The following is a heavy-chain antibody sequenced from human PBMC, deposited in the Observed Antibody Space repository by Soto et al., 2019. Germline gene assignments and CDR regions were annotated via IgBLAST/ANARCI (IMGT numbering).Heavy chain of an antibody. D-gene: IGHD2-15*01. CDR2: IYNEFT. J-gene: IGHJ3*02. Sequence: EVQLVESGGGLVQPGGSLRLSCVASGFTVTEIYMNWVRQAPGKGLEWVSVIYNEFTDYADSVRGRFSISTDSSKNALYLQMNSLRAEQSAVYYCVREPRYCSGGSCSIMGDAFDSWGQGTMVTVSS. CDR1: GFTVTEIY. CDR3: VREPRYCSGGSCSIMGDAFDS. V-gene: IGHV3-66*01.